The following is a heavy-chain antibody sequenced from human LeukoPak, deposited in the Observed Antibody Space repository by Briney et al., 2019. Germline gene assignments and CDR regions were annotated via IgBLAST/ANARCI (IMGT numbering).Heavy chain of an antibody. J-gene: IGHJ4*02. V-gene: IGHV3-30-3*01. CDR2: ISYGGNNK. Sequence: GGSLRLSCAASGFTFSSYAMHWVRQAPGKGLEWAAVISYGGNNKYYADSVKGRFTISRDNSKNTLYLQMNSLRTEDTAVYYCARDSTMVRGVLDYWGQGALVTVSS. CDR3: ARDSTMVRGVLDY. CDR1: GFTFSSYA. D-gene: IGHD3-10*01.